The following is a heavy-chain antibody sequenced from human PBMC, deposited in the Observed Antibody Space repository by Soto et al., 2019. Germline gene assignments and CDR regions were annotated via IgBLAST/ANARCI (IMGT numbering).Heavy chain of an antibody. CDR2: INHSGST. CDR1: GGSFSGYY. V-gene: IGHV4-34*01. J-gene: IGHJ5*02. Sequence: QVQLQQWGAGLLKPSETLSLTCAVYGGSFSGYYWSWIRQPPGKGLEWIGEINHSGSTNYNPSLKSRVTISVDTSKNQSSLKRSSVTAADTAVYYCARERGVLLWFGELSWFDPWGQGTLVTVSS. CDR3: ARERGVLLWFGELSWFDP. D-gene: IGHD3-10*01.